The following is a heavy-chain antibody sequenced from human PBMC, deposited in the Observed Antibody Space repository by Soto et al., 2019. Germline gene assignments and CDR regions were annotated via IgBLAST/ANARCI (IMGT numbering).Heavy chain of an antibody. D-gene: IGHD5-12*01. CDR3: ARRPGGAGGYDYVNDY. CDR1: GYSFTSYW. CDR2: IYPGDSDT. V-gene: IGHV5-51*01. Sequence: GESLKISCKGSGYSFTSYWIGWVRQMPGKGLEWMGIIYPGDSDTRYSPSFQGQVTISADKSISTAYLQRSSLKASDTAMYYCARRPGGAGGYDYVNDYWGQGTLVTVSS. J-gene: IGHJ4*02.